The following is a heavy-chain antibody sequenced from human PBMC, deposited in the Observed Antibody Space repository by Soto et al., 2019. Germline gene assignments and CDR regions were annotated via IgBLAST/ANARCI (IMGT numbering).Heavy chain of an antibody. D-gene: IGHD6-13*01. CDR1: GGSISSSSYY. CDR3: ARDGIAAAGGFDY. V-gene: IGHV4-39*07. CDR2: IYHSGST. J-gene: IGHJ4*02. Sequence: SETLSLTCTVSGGSISSSSYYWGWIRQPPGKGLEWIGKIYHSGSTYYNPSLKSRVTISVDKSKNQFSLKLSSVTAADTAVYYCARDGIAAAGGFDYWGQGTLVTVSS.